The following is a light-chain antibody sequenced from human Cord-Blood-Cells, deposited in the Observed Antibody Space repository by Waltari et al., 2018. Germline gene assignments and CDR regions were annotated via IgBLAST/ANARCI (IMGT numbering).Light chain of an antibody. J-gene: IGKJ4*01. V-gene: IGKV3-11*01. CDR1: QSVSSY. Sequence: EIVLTPSPATLSLSPGERATLSCRASQSVSSYLAWYQQKPGQAPRLLIYDASNRATCIPARFSGSGSGTDCTLTISSLEPEDFAVYYCQQRSNWPPTFGGGTKVEIK. CDR2: DAS. CDR3: QQRSNWPPT.